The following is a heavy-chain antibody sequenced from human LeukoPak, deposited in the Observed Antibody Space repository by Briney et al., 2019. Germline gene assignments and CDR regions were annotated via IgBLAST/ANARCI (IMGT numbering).Heavy chain of an antibody. D-gene: IGHD3-9*01. J-gene: IGHJ4*02. CDR2: IYYSGST. CDR1: GGSISSGDYY. V-gene: IGHV4-30-4*01. Sequence: SQTLSLTCTVSGGSISSGDYYWSWIRQPPGKGLEWIGYIYYSGSTYYNPSLKSRVTISVDTSKNQFSLKLSSVTAADTAVNYCARYYDILTRAYYFDYWGQGTLVTVSS. CDR3: ARYYDILTRAYYFDY.